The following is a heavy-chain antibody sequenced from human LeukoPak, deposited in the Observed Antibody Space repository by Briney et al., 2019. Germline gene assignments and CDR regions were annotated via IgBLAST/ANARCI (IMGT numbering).Heavy chain of an antibody. CDR3: ARRGSGGRSFDI. D-gene: IGHD2-15*01. CDR1: GGSVSSGSYY. Sequence: PSETLSLTCTVSGGSVSSGSYYWTWIRQPPGKGLAWIGYISYSGSTNYNPSLKSRVTISVDTSKNQFSLNLSSVTAADTAVYYCARRGSGGRSFDIWGQGTMVTVSS. V-gene: IGHV4-61*01. CDR2: ISYSGST. J-gene: IGHJ3*02.